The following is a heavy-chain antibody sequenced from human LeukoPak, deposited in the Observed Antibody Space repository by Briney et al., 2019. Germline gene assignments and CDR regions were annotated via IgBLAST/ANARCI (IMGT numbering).Heavy chain of an antibody. V-gene: IGHV5-51*01. CDR3: ARHDRIYDFWSGYQYYFDY. CDR2: IYPGDSDT. D-gene: IGHD3-3*01. Sequence: GESLKISCKGSGYSFTSYWIGWVRQMPGKGLEWMGIIYPGDSDTRYSPSFQGQVTISADKSISTAYLQWSSLKASDTAMYYCARHDRIYDFWSGYQYYFDYWGQGTLVTVSS. J-gene: IGHJ4*02. CDR1: GYSFTSYW.